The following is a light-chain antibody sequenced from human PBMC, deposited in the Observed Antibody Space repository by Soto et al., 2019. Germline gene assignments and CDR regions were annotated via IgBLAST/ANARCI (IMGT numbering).Light chain of an antibody. CDR3: QQYGGSPLYS. Sequence: DSLLTQSPGTVSLSPGERATLSCRASQSISNNYLAWYQQKPGQAPRLLVYEASNRATGSPDRFSGSGSGADFTLTISRLEPGDSAVYYCQQYGGSPLYSFGQGTKLEIK. V-gene: IGKV3-20*01. CDR1: QSISNNY. J-gene: IGKJ2*03. CDR2: EAS.